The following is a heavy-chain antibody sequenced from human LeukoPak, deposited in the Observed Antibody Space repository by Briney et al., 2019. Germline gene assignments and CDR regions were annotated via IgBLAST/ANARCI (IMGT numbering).Heavy chain of an antibody. CDR1: GYTLTELS. J-gene: IGHJ5*02. D-gene: IGHD3-3*01. CDR2: FDPEDDET. Sequence: ASVKVSCKVSGYTLTELSMHWVRQAPGKGLELMGGFDPEDDETIYAQKFQGRVTMTEDTSTDTAYIELSSLRSEDTAVYYCATNYNFWSGLGARRWFDPWGQGTLVTVSS. V-gene: IGHV1-24*01. CDR3: ATNYNFWSGLGARRWFDP.